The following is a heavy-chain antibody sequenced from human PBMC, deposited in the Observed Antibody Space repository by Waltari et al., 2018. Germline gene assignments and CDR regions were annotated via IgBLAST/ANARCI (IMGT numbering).Heavy chain of an antibody. V-gene: IGHV3-11*04. D-gene: IGHD6-19*01. CDR2: ISNSGGTV. CDR3: ARGSVANP. J-gene: IGHJ5*02. Sequence: QAQLVESGGGLVRPGGSLRLSCTASGFIFSDFYMSWIRQPPGKGLEWIAYISNSGGTVYYADSVKGRFAVSRDKADNSMFLQMNSLRGNDTAVYYCARGSVANPWGQGALVVVSS. CDR1: GFIFSDFY.